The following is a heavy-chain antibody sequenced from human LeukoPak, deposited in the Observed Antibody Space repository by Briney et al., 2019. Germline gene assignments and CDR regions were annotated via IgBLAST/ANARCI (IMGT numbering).Heavy chain of an antibody. CDR1: GGSFSGYY. CDR3: ARDFGGSGWSLYYFDY. V-gene: IGHV4-34*01. CDR2: INHSGST. J-gene: IGHJ4*02. Sequence: SETLSLTCAVYGGSFSGYYWSWIRQPPGKGLEWIGEINHSGSTNYNPSLKSRVTISVDTSKNQFSLKLSSVTAADTAVYYCARDFGGSGWSLYYFDYWGQGTLVTVSS. D-gene: IGHD6-19*01.